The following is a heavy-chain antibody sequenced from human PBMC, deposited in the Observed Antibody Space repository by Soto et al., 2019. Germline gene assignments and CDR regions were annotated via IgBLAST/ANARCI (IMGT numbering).Heavy chain of an antibody. Sequence: EVQLLESGGDLVQPGGSLRLSCAASGFTFSSYAMNWVRQAPGKGLEWVSAISGSGGNTFYADSVKGRFTISRDNSKNTLFLQMHSLRAEDTAIYYCAMPNSGSYSYHGMDVWGQGTTVTVSS. D-gene: IGHD1-26*01. V-gene: IGHV3-23*01. J-gene: IGHJ6*02. CDR3: AMPNSGSYSYHGMDV. CDR1: GFTFSSYA. CDR2: ISGSGGNT.